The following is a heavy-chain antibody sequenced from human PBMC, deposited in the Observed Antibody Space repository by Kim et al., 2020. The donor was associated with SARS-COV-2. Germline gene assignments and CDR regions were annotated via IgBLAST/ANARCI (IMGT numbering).Heavy chain of an antibody. J-gene: IGHJ4*02. D-gene: IGHD6-6*01. V-gene: IGHV1-46*01. CDR1: GYTFTSYY. CDR3: ARRPPGAYSSSSAFDY. CDR2: INPSGGST. Sequence: ASVKVSCKASGYTFTSYYMHWVRQAPGQGLEWMGIINPSGGSTSYAQKFQGRVTMTRDTSTSTVYMELSSLRSEDTAVYYCARRPPGAYSSSSAFDYWGQGTLVTVSS.